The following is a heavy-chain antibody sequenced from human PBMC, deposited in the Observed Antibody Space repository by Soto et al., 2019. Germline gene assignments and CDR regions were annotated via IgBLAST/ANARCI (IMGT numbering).Heavy chain of an antibody. CDR1: GYTFTTYG. D-gene: IGHD4-4*01. CDR2: ISAYNGNT. J-gene: IGHJ6*03. V-gene: IGHV1-18*01. Sequence: QVHLVQSGAEVKKPGASVKVSCKASGYTFTTYGISWVRQAPGQGLEWMGWISAYNGNTNYAQKFQGRVTVTTDTSTSTAYMELRSLRSDDTAVYYCARLHSYFYSMDVWGKGTMVTVSS. CDR3: ARLHSYFYSMDV.